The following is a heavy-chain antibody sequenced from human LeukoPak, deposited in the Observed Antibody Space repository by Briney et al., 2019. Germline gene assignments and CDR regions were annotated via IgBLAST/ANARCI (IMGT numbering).Heavy chain of an antibody. Sequence: SQTLSLTCAISGDSVSSNSAAWNWLRQSPSRGLEWLGGTYYRSKWYNDYAVSVKSRITINPDTSKNQFSLQLDSVTPEDTAVYYCCHSLSGRTGAFDIWGRGTVVTVSS. CDR3: CHSLSGRTGAFDI. CDR2: TYYRSKWYN. V-gene: IGHV6-1*01. D-gene: IGHD2-21*01. CDR1: GDSVSSNSAA. J-gene: IGHJ3*02.